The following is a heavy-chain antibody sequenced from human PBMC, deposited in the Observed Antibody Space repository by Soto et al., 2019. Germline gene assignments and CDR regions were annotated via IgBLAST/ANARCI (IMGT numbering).Heavy chain of an antibody. Sequence: GESLKISCKGSGYSFTSYWIGWVRQMPGKGLEWMGIIYPGDSDTRYSPSFQGQVTISADKSISTAYLQWSSLKASDTAMYYCARQRGFNKNYDFWSGYYRRIDYYGMDVRGQGTTVTVSS. V-gene: IGHV5-51*01. CDR1: GYSFTSYW. D-gene: IGHD3-3*01. CDR3: ARQRGFNKNYDFWSGYYRRIDYYGMDV. J-gene: IGHJ6*02. CDR2: IYPGDSDT.